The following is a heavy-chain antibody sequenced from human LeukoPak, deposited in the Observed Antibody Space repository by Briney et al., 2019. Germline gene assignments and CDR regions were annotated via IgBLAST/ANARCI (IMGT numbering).Heavy chain of an antibody. CDR2: INPNSGDT. J-gene: IGHJ4*02. CDR1: GYTFTGYY. V-gene: IGHV1-2*06. D-gene: IGHD2-21*02. Sequence: ASVKVSCKASGYTFTGYYVHWVRQAPGQGLEWVGRINPNSGDTNYAQKFQGRVTMTRDTSISTAYMELSRLRSDDTAVYYCARDYCGGDCFPDYWGQGTLVTVSS. CDR3: ARDYCGGDCFPDY.